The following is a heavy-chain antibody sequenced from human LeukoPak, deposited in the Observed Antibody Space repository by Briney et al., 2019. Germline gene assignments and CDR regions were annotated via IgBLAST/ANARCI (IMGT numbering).Heavy chain of an antibody. CDR1: GGSFSGYY. Sequence: SETLSLTCAVYGGSFSGYYWSWIRQPPGKGLEWIGEINHSGSTNYNPSLKSRVTISVDTSKNQFSLKLSSVTAADTAVYYCARGYSSGWYGYWGQGTLVTVSS. CDR3: ARGYSSGWYGY. CDR2: INHSGST. V-gene: IGHV4-34*01. J-gene: IGHJ4*02. D-gene: IGHD6-19*01.